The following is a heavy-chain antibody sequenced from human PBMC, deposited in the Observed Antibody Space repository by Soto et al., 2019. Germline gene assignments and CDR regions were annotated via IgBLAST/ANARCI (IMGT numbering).Heavy chain of an antibody. CDR2: IYYSGST. CDR3: ARDRGSGSYYISGNWFDH. V-gene: IGHV4-59*01. D-gene: IGHD3-10*01. J-gene: IGHJ5*02. Sequence: SETLSLTCTVSGGSISSYYWSWIRQPPGKGLEWIGYIYYSGSTNYNPSLKSRVTMSVDTSKNQFSLKLSSVTAADTAVYYCARDRGSGSYYISGNWFDHWGQGTLVTVYS. CDR1: GGSISSYY.